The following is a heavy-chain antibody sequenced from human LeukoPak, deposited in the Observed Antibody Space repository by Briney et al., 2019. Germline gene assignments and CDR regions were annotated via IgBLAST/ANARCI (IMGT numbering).Heavy chain of an antibody. CDR2: INPNSGGT. CDR3: ARARSMIVVVPTPDY. J-gene: IGHJ4*02. V-gene: IGHV1-2*04. CDR1: GYTFTGYY. Sequence: ASVKVSCKASGYTFTGYYMHWVRQAPGQGLEWMGWINPNSGGTNYAQKFQGWVTMTRDTSISTAYMELSSLRSEDTAVYYCARARSMIVVVPTPDYWGQGTLVTVSS. D-gene: IGHD3-22*01.